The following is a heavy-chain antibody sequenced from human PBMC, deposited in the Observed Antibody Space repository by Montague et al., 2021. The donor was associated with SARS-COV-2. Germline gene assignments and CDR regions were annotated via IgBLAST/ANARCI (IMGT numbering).Heavy chain of an antibody. D-gene: IGHD7-27*01. Sequence: SLRLSCAASGFTFRSYGMHWVRQAPGKGLGWVAVIWYDGSNKYYADSVKGRFTISRDNSKNTLYLQMNSLRAEDTAVYYCARELLVTGDIDYWGQGTLVTVSS. CDR3: ARELLVTGDIDY. CDR2: IWYDGSNK. J-gene: IGHJ4*02. CDR1: GFTFRSYG. V-gene: IGHV3-33*01.